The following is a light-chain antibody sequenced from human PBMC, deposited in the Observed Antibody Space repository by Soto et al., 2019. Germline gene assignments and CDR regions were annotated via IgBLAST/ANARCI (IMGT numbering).Light chain of an antibody. V-gene: IGLV1-36*01. CDR2: SDD. J-gene: IGLJ1*01. CDR3: AAWDDSLNAYV. CDR1: SSNIGNNA. Sequence: QSVLTQPPSVSEAPRQRVTISCSGSSSNIGNNAVNWYQQLPGQAPKIVIYSDDLLTSGVFDRFSGAKSGTSASLAISDVQSDDEADYYCAAWDDSLNAYVFGPGTKLTVL.